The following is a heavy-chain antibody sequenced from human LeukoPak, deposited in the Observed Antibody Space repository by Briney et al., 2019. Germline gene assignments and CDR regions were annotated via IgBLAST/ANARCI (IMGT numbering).Heavy chain of an antibody. Sequence: TSETLSLTCTVSGGSISSSSYYRGWIRQPPGKGLEWIGSIYYSGSTYYNPSLKSRVTISVDTSKNQFSLKLSSVTAADTAVYYCARHGYVDIVATIPHQGDGKAFDYWGQGTLVTVSS. D-gene: IGHD5-12*01. CDR3: ARHGYVDIVATIPHQGDGKAFDY. CDR2: IYYSGST. CDR1: GGSISSSSYY. V-gene: IGHV4-39*01. J-gene: IGHJ4*02.